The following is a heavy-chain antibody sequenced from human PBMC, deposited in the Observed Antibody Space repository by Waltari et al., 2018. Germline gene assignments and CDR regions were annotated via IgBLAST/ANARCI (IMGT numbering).Heavy chain of an antibody. Sequence: QVQLQESGPGLVKPSETLSLTCTVSGYSIRSGYYWGWIRQPPGKGLEWIGSIYHSGSTYYNPSLKSRVTISVDTSKNQFSLKLSSVTAADTVVYYCARGYSSSSIFDPWGQGTLVTVSS. D-gene: IGHD6-13*01. J-gene: IGHJ5*02. CDR2: IYHSGST. CDR3: ARGYSSSSIFDP. CDR1: GYSIRSGYY. V-gene: IGHV4-38-2*02.